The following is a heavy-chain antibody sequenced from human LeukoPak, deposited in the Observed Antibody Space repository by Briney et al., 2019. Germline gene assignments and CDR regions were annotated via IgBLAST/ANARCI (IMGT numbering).Heavy chain of an antibody. D-gene: IGHD6-13*01. Sequence: GGSLRLSCAASGFTFSSSGMSWVRQAPGKGLEWVSVIYSGGSTYYADSVKGRFTISRDNSKNTLYLQMNSLRAEDTAVYYCARAPSSSWSFDYWGQGTLVTVSS. J-gene: IGHJ4*02. CDR2: IYSGGST. CDR3: ARAPSSSWSFDY. V-gene: IGHV3-66*01. CDR1: GFTFSSSG.